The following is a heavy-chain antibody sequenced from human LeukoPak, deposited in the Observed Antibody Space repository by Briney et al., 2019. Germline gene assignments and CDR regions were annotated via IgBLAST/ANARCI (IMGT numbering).Heavy chain of an antibody. CDR2: IRQDGSQK. Sequence: GGSLRLSGAASGFTFSSYWMSWVRQAPGKGLEWVATIRQDGSQKYYVDSVKGRFTISRDNAKNSLYLQMNSLRADDTAVYYCAITYYDFWSGYLGNSWGQGTLVTVSS. D-gene: IGHD3-3*01. CDR1: GFTFSSYW. V-gene: IGHV3-7*01. CDR3: AITYYDFWSGYLGNS. J-gene: IGHJ5*02.